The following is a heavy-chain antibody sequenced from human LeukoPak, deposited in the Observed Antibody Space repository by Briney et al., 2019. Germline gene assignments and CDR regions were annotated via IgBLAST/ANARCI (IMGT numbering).Heavy chain of an antibody. J-gene: IGHJ4*02. V-gene: IGHV4-39*01. Sequence: KPSETLSLTRTVSGGSISSSSYYWGWIRQPPGKGREWIGSIYYSGSTYYNPSLKSRVTISVDTSKNQFSLKLSSVTAADTAVYYCARLTVTYYYDSSGSHLDYWGQGTLVTVSS. D-gene: IGHD3-22*01. CDR3: ARLTVTYYYDSSGSHLDY. CDR1: GGSISSSSYY. CDR2: IYYSGST.